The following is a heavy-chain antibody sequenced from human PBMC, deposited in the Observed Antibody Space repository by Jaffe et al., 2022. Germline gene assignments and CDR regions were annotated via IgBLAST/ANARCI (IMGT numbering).Heavy chain of an antibody. CDR1: GYSFTSYW. CDR3: VRLQDRRYYYGSGSFAIDY. D-gene: IGHD3-10*01. V-gene: IGHV5-51*03. CDR2: IYPGDSDT. J-gene: IGHJ4*02. Sequence: EVQLVQSGAEVKKPGESLKISCKGSGYSFTSYWIGWVRQMPGKGLEWMGIIYPGDSDTRYSPSFQGQVTISADKSISTAYLQWSSLKASDTAMYYCVRLQDRRYYYGSGSFAIDYWGQGTLVTVSS.